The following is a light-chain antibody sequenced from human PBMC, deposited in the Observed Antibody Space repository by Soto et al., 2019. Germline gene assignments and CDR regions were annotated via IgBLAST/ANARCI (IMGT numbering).Light chain of an antibody. CDR1: SSNIGAGHD. CDR3: QSYDSRLRV. J-gene: IGLJ2*01. V-gene: IGLV1-40*01. CDR2: GHT. Sequence: QSVLTQPPSVSGAPGQRVTISCTGNSSNIGAGHDVHWYQQLPGTAPKLLIYGHTNRPSGVPARFSGSTSGASASLAITGLQAEDEADDYCQSYDSRLRVFGGGTKLTVL.